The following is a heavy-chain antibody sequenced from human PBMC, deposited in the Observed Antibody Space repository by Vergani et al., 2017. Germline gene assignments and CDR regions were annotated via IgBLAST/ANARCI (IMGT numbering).Heavy chain of an antibody. Sequence: QVPLVQSGAEVKKPGASVKVSCKASGYTFTDYFMHWVRQAPGQGLEWMGWINPNSGGTNYAQKFQGRVTITRDTSISTAYMELSNLRSDDTAVYYCARVGTSSNRDYFDDWGQGTLVTVSS. V-gene: IGHV1-2*02. J-gene: IGHJ4*02. CDR2: INPNSGGT. D-gene: IGHD2-2*01. CDR1: GYTFTDYF. CDR3: ARVGTSSNRDYFDD.